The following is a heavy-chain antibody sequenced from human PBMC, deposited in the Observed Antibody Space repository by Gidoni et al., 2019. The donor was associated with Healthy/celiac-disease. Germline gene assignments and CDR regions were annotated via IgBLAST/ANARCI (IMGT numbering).Heavy chain of an antibody. Sequence: QVQLVQSGAEVKKPGASVKVSCKASGYTFTSYYIHCVRQAPGQGLECMGIVNPSGGSTIYAQKCQGRVTMTRDTSTSTVYMELSSLRSEDTAVYYCAREGIGSTKDIVVVPAALGFDYWGQGTLVTVSS. D-gene: IGHD2-2*01. CDR1: GYTFTSYY. J-gene: IGHJ4*02. V-gene: IGHV1-46*01. CDR2: VNPSGGST. CDR3: AREGIGSTKDIVVVPAALGFDY.